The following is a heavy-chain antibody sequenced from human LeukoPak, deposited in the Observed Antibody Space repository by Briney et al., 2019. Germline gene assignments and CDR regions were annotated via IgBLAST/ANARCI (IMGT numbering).Heavy chain of an antibody. Sequence: PGGSLRLSCAASGFTVNSNYMNWVRQAPGKGLEWVSVLYSGGSTYYADSVKGRFTISRDNSKNTLYLQMNSLRAEDTAVYYCAKTPHGYGDYADYFDYWGQGTLVTVSS. CDR1: GFTVNSNY. J-gene: IGHJ4*02. D-gene: IGHD4-17*01. V-gene: IGHV3-53*01. CDR3: AKTPHGYGDYADYFDY. CDR2: LYSGGST.